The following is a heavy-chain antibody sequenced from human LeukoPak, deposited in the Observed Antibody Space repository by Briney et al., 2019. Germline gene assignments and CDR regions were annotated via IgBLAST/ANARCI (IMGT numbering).Heavy chain of an antibody. CDR3: ARANDYVWGSLPPDY. CDR2: IYTSGST. D-gene: IGHD3-16*01. V-gene: IGHV4-61*02. J-gene: IGHJ4*02. CDR1: GGSISSGSYY. Sequence: SETLSLTCTVSGGSISSGSYYWSWIRQPAGKGLEWIGRIYTSGSTNYNPSLKSRVTISVDTSKNQFSLKLSSVTAADTAVHYCARANDYVWGSLPPDYWGQGTLVTVSS.